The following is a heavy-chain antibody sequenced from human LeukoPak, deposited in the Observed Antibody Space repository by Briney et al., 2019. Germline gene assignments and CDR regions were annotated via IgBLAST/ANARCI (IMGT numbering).Heavy chain of an antibody. CDR2: ISGSGDST. CDR3: AKGNRIAAALDV. CDR1: GFIVSNKY. V-gene: IGHV3-23*01. J-gene: IGHJ6*02. D-gene: IGHD6-13*01. Sequence: GGSLRLSCAASGFIVSNKYMSWVRQAPGKGLEWVSGISGSGDSTYYADSVKGRFTISRDNSKNTLYLQMNSLRAEDTAVYYCAKGNRIAAALDVWGQGTTVTVSS.